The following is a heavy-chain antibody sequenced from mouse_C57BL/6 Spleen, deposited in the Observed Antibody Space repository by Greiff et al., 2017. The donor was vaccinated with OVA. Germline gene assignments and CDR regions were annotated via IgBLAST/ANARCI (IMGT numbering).Heavy chain of an antibody. Sequence: VQLKESGAELVRPGASVKLSCTASGFNITDDYMHWVKQRPEQGLEWIGWIDPENGDTEYASKFQGKATITADTSSNTAYLQLSSLTAEDTAVYYCTTGAPRKGGDYWGQGTTLTVSS. CDR2: IDPENGDT. CDR1: GFNITDDY. CDR3: TTGAPRKGGDY. J-gene: IGHJ2*01. V-gene: IGHV14-4*01.